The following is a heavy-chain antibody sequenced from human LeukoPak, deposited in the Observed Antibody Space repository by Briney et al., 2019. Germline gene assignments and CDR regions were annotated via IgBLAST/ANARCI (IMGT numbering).Heavy chain of an antibody. CDR3: VRESRPGGAMGLYHNLDY. Sequence: GGSLRLSCAGSGFTFSDFWLTWVRQTPGKGLEWVANIKEDGTEKNLVDSVKGRFTISRDNTKNLLFLEMNNLRGDDTAIYYCVRESRPGGAMGLYHNLDYWGQGTLVAVSS. V-gene: IGHV3-7*01. CDR2: IKEDGTEK. J-gene: IGHJ4*02. D-gene: IGHD1-1*01. CDR1: GFTFSDFW.